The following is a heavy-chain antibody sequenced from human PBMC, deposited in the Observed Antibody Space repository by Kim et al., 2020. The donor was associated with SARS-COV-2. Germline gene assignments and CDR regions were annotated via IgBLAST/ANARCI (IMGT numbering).Heavy chain of an antibody. Sequence: YYADSVKGRFTISRDNSKNTLYLQMNSLRAEDTAVYYCARSRRVRGAFDYWGQGTLVTVSS. CDR3: ARSRRVRGAFDY. V-gene: IGHV3-53*01. J-gene: IGHJ4*02. D-gene: IGHD3-10*01.